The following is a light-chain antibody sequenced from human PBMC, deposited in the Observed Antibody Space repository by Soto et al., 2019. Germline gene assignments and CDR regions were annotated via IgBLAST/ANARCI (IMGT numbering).Light chain of an antibody. CDR1: SSDVGGYNY. CDR3: GSWDTSLSADV. CDR2: DVS. J-gene: IGLJ1*01. Sequence: SVLTQPRAVSGSPGQSVTISCTGTSSDVGGYNYVSWYQQHPGKAPKLMIYDVSKRPSGVPDRFSGSKSGNTASLTISGLQAEDEADYYCGSWDTSLSADVYGPATKVTV. V-gene: IGLV2-11*01.